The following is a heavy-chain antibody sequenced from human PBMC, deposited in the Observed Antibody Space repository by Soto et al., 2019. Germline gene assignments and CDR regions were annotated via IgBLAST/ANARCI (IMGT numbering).Heavy chain of an antibody. Sequence: QVQLVESGGGVVQPGRSLRLSCAASGFTFSSYGMHWVRQAPGKGLEWVAVIWYDGSNKYYADSVKGRFTISRDNSKNTLHLQMNRLRAEDTAVYYCARVLGRDGGNGWNYYYYGMDVWGQGTTVTVSS. CDR1: GFTFSSYG. CDR2: IWYDGSNK. CDR3: ARVLGRDGGNGWNYYYYGMDV. J-gene: IGHJ6*02. D-gene: IGHD5-12*01. V-gene: IGHV3-33*01.